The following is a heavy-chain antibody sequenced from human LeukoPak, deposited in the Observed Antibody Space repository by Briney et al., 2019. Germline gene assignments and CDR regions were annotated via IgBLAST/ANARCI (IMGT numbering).Heavy chain of an antibody. CDR3: ARDLGDFWSAYHDSFDI. D-gene: IGHD3-3*01. V-gene: IGHV3-11*04. J-gene: IGHJ3*02. CDR1: GFTFRDYY. CDR2: ISSRATTI. Sequence: GGSLRLSCGASGFTFRDYYMSWIRQAPGKGLEWVSYISSRATTIYYANSLKGRFTISRDNAKNSPYLQMNSLRVEDTAVYYCARDLGDFWSAYHDSFDIWGRGTMVTVSS.